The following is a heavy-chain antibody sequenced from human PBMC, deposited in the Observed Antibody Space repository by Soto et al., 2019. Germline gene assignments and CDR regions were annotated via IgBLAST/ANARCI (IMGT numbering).Heavy chain of an antibody. CDR2: ISWNGGSI. V-gene: IGHV3-9*01. D-gene: IGHD6-6*01. J-gene: IGHJ4*02. CDR3: AKGGGYSSSSAEFDY. Sequence: SLRLSCAASGFTFDDYAMHWVRQAPGKGLEWVSGISWNGGSIGYADSVKGRFTISRDNAKNSLYLQMNSLRAEDTALYYCAKGGGYSSSSAEFDYWGQGTLVTVSS. CDR1: GFTFDDYA.